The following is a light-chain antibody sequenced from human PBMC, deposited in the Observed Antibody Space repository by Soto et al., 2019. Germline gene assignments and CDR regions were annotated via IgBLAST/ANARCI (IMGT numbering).Light chain of an antibody. CDR1: QSITTW. CDR3: QQYNTDSRT. J-gene: IGKJ1*01. V-gene: IGKV1-5*03. Sequence: DVRMTQSPSILSASIGDRVTITCRASQSITTWLAWYQQKPGKAPRLLIYKASTLESGVPSRFSGSGSGTEFTLTITSLQPDDLATYYCQQYNTDSRTLGQGTKVDIK. CDR2: KAS.